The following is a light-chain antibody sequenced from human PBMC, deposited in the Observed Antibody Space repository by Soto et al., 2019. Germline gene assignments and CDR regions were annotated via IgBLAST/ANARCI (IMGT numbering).Light chain of an antibody. CDR1: QSISSW. CDR3: QQYNSYSWT. V-gene: IGKV1-5*01. Sequence: DIQMTQSPSTLSASVGDRVTITCRASQSISSWLAWYQQKPGKAPKLLIYDASSLESGVPSRFSGSGSGTKFTLTISSLQPDDFATYYSQQYNSYSWTLGQGTKLEIK. CDR2: DAS. J-gene: IGKJ2*02.